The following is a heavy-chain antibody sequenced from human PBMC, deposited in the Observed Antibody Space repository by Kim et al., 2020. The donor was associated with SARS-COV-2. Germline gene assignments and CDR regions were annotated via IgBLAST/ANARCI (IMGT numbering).Heavy chain of an antibody. CDR1: GFTFSSYA. V-gene: IGHV3-64D*06. Sequence: GGSLRLSCSASGFTFSSYAMHWVRQAPGKGLEYVSAISSNGGSTYYADSVKGRFTISRDNSKNTLYLQMSSLRAEDTAVYYCVKDLRWGTWFGVDYYYYGMDVWGQGTTVTVSS. CDR2: ISSNGGST. D-gene: IGHD3-10*01. J-gene: IGHJ6*02. CDR3: VKDLRWGTWFGVDYYYYGMDV.